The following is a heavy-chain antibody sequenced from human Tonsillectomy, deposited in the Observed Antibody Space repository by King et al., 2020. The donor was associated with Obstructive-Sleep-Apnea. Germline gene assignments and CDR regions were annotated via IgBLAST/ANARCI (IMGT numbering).Heavy chain of an antibody. V-gene: IGHV3-13*01. CDR3: ARSVGGSLKGPFDY. D-gene: IGHD1-26*01. CDR2: IGAAGDT. Sequence: VQLVESGGALAQPGESLRLSCAASGFTFSNFDMHWVRQIIGKGREWVSAIGAAGDTYYPVSVKGRFTISRDNAKNSLYLQMNSLRDGDTAVYYCARSVGGSLKGPFDYLGQGTLVIVSS. CDR1: GFTFSNFD. J-gene: IGHJ4*02.